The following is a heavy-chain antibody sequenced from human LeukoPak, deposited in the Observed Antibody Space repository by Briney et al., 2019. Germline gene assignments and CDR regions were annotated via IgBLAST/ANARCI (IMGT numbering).Heavy chain of an antibody. CDR1: SGSISCGLNY. D-gene: IGHD5-12*01. Sequence: PSETLSLTCPVSSGSISCGLNYWSWIRQHTGKGLEWIWYIYYSGSTYYNPSLKSRVTISVDTSKNQFSLKLSSVTAADTAVYYCALGVIELPLSYFDYWGQGTLVTVSS. J-gene: IGHJ4*02. CDR3: ALGVIELPLSYFDY. CDR2: IYYSGST. V-gene: IGHV4-31*03.